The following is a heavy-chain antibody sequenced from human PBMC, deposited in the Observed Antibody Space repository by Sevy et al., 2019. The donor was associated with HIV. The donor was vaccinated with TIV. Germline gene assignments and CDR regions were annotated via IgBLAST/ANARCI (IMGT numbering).Heavy chain of an antibody. CDR1: GGSGGSISDYY. V-gene: IGHV4-59*01. J-gene: IGHJ5*02. CDR3: ARGGTSLFAP. Sequence: SETLSLTCSVSGGSGGSISDYYWSWIRQPPGKGLEWMGYINYSRSTKFNPSLKSRVTISVDTSKNQFSLKLTSVTAADTAVYYCARGGTSLFAPWGQGTLVTVSS. CDR2: INYSRST. D-gene: IGHD2-15*01.